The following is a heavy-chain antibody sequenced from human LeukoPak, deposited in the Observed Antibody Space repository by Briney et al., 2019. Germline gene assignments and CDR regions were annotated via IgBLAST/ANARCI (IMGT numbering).Heavy chain of an antibody. CDR2: ISSSSSYI. Sequence: GGSLRLSCAASGFTFSSYSMNWVRQAPGKGLEWVSSISSSSSYIYYADSVKGRFTISRDNAKNSLYLQMNSLRAEDTAVYYCARGRAAAGTGGANDYWGQGTRVIVSS. CDR3: ARGRAAAGTGGANDY. V-gene: IGHV3-21*01. J-gene: IGHJ4*02. CDR1: GFTFSSYS. D-gene: IGHD6-13*01.